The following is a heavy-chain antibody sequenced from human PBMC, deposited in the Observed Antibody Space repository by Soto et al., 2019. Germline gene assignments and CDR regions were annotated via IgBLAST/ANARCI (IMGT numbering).Heavy chain of an antibody. CDR1: GFTFNNYA. CDR2: ISGTGGST. V-gene: IGHV3-23*01. Sequence: VQLLESGGGVVQPGGSLRLSCAASGFTFNNYALNWVRQAPGKGLEGVSSISGTGGSTFYAGSAKGRFTISRDNSKNTLFLQMTSLRAEDTAVYYCGKGNSKWGTGDAFDIWGQGTMVTVSS. D-gene: IGHD7-27*01. CDR3: GKGNSKWGTGDAFDI. J-gene: IGHJ3*02.